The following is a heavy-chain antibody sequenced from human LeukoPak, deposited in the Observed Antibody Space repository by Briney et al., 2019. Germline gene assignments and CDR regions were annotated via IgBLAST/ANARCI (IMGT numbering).Heavy chain of an antibody. D-gene: IGHD3-10*01. CDR1: GGSISSGDYY. V-gene: IGHV4-30-4*01. J-gene: IGHJ4*02. Sequence: SETLSLTCTVSGGSISSGDYYWSWIRQPPGKGLEWIGYIYYSGSTYYNPSLKSRVTISVDTSKNQFSLKLSSVTAADTAVYYCARERYGSGSPRVDYWGQGTLVTVSS. CDR3: ARERYGSGSPRVDY. CDR2: IYYSGST.